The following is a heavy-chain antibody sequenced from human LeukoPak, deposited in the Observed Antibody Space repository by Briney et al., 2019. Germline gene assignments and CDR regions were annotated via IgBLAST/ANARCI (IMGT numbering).Heavy chain of an antibody. CDR3: ARVQGLDFRWYFDL. CDR1: GFTFSSYD. CDR2: IGTAGDT. V-gene: IGHV3-13*01. J-gene: IGHJ2*01. Sequence: PGGSLRLSCAASGFTFSSYDMHWVRQATGKGLEWFSAIGTAGDTYYPGSVQGRFTISRENAKTSLYLQMNSVRAGDTAVYYCARVQGLDFRWYFDLWGRGTLVTVSS.